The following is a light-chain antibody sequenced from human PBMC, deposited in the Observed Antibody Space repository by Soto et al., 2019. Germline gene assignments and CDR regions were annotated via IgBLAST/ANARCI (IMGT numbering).Light chain of an antibody. J-gene: IGKJ5*01. CDR1: QGINTF. CDR2: AAS. CDR3: KHLNSYPIA. Sequence: IQLTQNRSALSRSGGESRSRRCRASQGINTFLAWYQQKAGKAPKLLIYAASTLQSGVPSRFSVSSCGPDMTLAFSSLLPEDFPSYSWKHLNSYPIAIAEGTRLEIK. V-gene: IGKV1-9*01.